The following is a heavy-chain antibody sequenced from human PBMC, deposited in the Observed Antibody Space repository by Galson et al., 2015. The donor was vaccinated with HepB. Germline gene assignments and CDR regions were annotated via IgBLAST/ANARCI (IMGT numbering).Heavy chain of an antibody. V-gene: IGHV3-30*18. CDR3: AKVQSSQSYGRWLPRPISYMDV. CDR2: ISYDGSNK. CDR1: GFTFSSYG. Sequence: SLRLSCAASGFTFSSYGMHWVRQAPGKGLEWVAVISYDGSNKYYADSVKGRFTISRDNSKNTLYLQMNSLRAEDTAVYYCAKVQSSQSYGRWLPRPISYMDVWGKGTTVTVSS. J-gene: IGHJ6*03. D-gene: IGHD5-24*01.